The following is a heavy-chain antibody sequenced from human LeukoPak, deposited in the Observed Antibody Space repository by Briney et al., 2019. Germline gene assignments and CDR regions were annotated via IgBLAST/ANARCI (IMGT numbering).Heavy chain of an antibody. Sequence: GGSLRLSCAASGFTFSSYSMNWVRQAPGKGLEWVSYISSSSSTIYYADSVKGRFTISRDNAKNSLYLQMNSLRAEDTAVYYCARVLGNYYDSGLGYWGQGTLVTVSS. CDR1: GFTFSSYS. V-gene: IGHV3-48*01. CDR3: ARVLGNYYDSGLGY. J-gene: IGHJ4*02. CDR2: ISSSSSTI. D-gene: IGHD3-22*01.